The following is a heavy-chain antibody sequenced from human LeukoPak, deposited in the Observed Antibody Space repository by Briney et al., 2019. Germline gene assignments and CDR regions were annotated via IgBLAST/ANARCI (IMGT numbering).Heavy chain of an antibody. V-gene: IGHV4-59*12. CDR1: GGSISTYY. J-gene: IGHJ6*02. CDR3: AWGHVYYYGMDV. D-gene: IGHD3-16*01. CDR2: IYYGGST. Sequence: SETLSLTCTVSGGSISTYYWTWIRQPPGKGLEWIGYIYYGGSTNYNPSLKSRVTISADTSKNHFSLKLSSVTAADTAVYYCAWGHVYYYGMDVWGQGTTVTVSS.